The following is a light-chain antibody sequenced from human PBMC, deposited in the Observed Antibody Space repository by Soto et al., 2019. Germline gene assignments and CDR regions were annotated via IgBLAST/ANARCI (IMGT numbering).Light chain of an antibody. Sequence: QSVLTQPPSVSAAPGQKVTISCSGSSSNIGNNYVSWYQQLPGTAPKLLMYENNKRPSGIPDRFSGSKSGTSATLGITGLQTGDEADYYCGTWDSSLSAWVFGGGTQLTVL. CDR3: GTWDSSLSAWV. CDR2: ENN. J-gene: IGLJ3*02. V-gene: IGLV1-51*02. CDR1: SSNIGNNY.